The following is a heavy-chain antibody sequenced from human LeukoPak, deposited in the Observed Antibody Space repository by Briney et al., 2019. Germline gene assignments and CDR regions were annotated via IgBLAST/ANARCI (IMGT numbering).Heavy chain of an antibody. CDR1: GGSISSSSYY. V-gene: IGHV4-39*07. CDR2: IFYSGST. CDR3: ASTEGSGPPDAFDI. Sequence: SETLSLTCTVSGGSISSSSYYWGWLRQPPGKGLEWIGSIFYSGSTYYNPSLKSRVTISVDTSKNQFSLKLRSVTAADTAVYYCASTEGSGPPDAFDIWGQGTMVTVSS. D-gene: IGHD3-3*01. J-gene: IGHJ3*02.